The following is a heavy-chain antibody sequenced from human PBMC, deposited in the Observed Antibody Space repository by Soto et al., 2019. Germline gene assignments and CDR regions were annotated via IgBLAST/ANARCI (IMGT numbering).Heavy chain of an antibody. J-gene: IGHJ4*02. CDR2: INSDGSDN. V-gene: IGHV3-7*01. Sequence: LRLSCVGSGFTFSDNHMSWVRQAPGRGLEWVANINSDGSDNYYVDSVKGRFTISRDNARNSLYLQMNSLRVEDTAVYYCARLPRTLDSWGQGVLVTVSS. CDR1: GFTFSDNH. CDR3: ARLPRTLDS.